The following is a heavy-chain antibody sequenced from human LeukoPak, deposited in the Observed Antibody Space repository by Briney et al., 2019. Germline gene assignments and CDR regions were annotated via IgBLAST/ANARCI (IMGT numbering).Heavy chain of an antibody. J-gene: IGHJ3*01. CDR1: GGSFSGYY. Sequence: SETLSLTCAVYGGSFSGYYWSWIRQLPGKGLEWIGEIDHSGATNYNPSLKSRVTISLDTSKNQFSLTLSSITAADTAVYYCAKAPYLSSGSWGQGTMVTVSS. V-gene: IGHV4-34*01. CDR2: IDHSGAT. CDR3: AKAPYLSSGS. D-gene: IGHD3-22*01.